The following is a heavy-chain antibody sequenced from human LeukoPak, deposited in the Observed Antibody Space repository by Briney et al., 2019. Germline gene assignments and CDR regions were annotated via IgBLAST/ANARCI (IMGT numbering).Heavy chain of an antibody. Sequence: PSETLSLTCTVSGGSISSYYWSWIRQPPGKGLEWIGYIYYSGSTNYNPSLKSRVTISVDTSQNQFSLKLSSVTAADTAVYYCARHSLSTVTLDYWGQGTLVTVSS. J-gene: IGHJ4*02. CDR2: IYYSGST. D-gene: IGHD4-11*01. CDR1: GGSISSYY. CDR3: ARHSLSTVTLDY. V-gene: IGHV4-59*08.